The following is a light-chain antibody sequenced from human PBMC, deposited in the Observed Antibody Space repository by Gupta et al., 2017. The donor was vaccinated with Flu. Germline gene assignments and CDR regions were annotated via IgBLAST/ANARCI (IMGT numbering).Light chain of an antibody. Sequence: GGRRIGTKTVPWYHRKPGQAPMLIVYDVRDRPSGIPERFSGSNSGDTATLTINRVEAGDEADYYCQVFNSSSHPLVFGGGTKLTVL. CDR3: QVFNSSSHPLV. J-gene: IGLJ2*01. CDR1: RIGTKT. V-gene: IGLV3-21*02. CDR2: DVR.